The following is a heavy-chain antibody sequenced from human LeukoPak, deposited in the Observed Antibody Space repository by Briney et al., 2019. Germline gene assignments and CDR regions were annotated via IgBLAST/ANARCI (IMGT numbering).Heavy chain of an antibody. V-gene: IGHV1-8*03. Sequence: GSVKVSCKASGYTLTSYDINCVRQSTGQGLEWMGLMNPNSGNTGYAQKFQGRVTITRNTSISTAYMELSSLRSEDTAVYYCARDYGDYFDYWGQGTLVTVSS. CDR1: GYTLTSYD. D-gene: IGHD4-17*01. CDR3: ARDYGDYFDY. J-gene: IGHJ4*02. CDR2: MNPNSGNT.